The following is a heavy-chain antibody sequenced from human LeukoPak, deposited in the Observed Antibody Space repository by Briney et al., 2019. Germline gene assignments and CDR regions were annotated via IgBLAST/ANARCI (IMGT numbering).Heavy chain of an antibody. CDR3: ARDSEAVYYHGSGRNYFYYYMDV. V-gene: IGHV3-11*04. Sequence: GGSLRLSCAASGFTFSDYYMSWIRQAPGKGLEWVSYISSSGSTIYHADSVKGRFTISRDNAKNPLYLQMSSLRAEDTAVYYCARDSEAVYYHGSGRNYFYYYMDVWGKGTTVTISS. D-gene: IGHD3-10*01. CDR1: GFTFSDYY. J-gene: IGHJ6*03. CDR2: ISSSGSTI.